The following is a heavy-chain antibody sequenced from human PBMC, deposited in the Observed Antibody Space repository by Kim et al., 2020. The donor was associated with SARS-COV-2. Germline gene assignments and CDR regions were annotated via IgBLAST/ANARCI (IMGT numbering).Heavy chain of an antibody. D-gene: IGHD2-2*01. V-gene: IGHV1-3*01. Sequence: ASVKVSCKASGYTFTSYVMHWVRQAPGQRLEWMGWINAGNGNTKYSQKFQGRVTITRDTSASTAYMELSSLRSEDTAVYYCARGDIVVVPAGPFDYWGQGTLVTVSS. CDR3: ARGDIVVVPAGPFDY. CDR2: INAGNGNT. J-gene: IGHJ4*02. CDR1: GYTFTSYV.